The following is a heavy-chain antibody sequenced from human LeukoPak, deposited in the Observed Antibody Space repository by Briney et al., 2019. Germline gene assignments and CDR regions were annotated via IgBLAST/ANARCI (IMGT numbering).Heavy chain of an antibody. CDR2: ISGSGGST. V-gene: IGHV3-23*01. D-gene: IGHD6-13*01. J-gene: IGHJ2*01. Sequence: QPGGSLRLSCAASGFTFSSYAMSWVRQAPGKGLEWVSAISGSGGSTYYADSVKGRFTISRDNSKNTLYLQMNSLRAEDTAVYYCAKGSSTYSITSYWYFDLWGRGTLVTVSS. CDR3: AKGSSTYSITSYWYFDL. CDR1: GFTFSSYA.